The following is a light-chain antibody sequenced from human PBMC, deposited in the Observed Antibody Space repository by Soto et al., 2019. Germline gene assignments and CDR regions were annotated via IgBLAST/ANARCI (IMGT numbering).Light chain of an antibody. Sequence: EIVLTQSPGTLSLSPGERATLSCRASQSVRSSYLAWYQQKPGQAPRLLIYGASSRATGIPDRISGSGSGTDFTLTICRLEPEDFAVYYCQQYGSPPQTFGQGTKVEI. CDR1: QSVRSSY. CDR3: QQYGSPPQT. V-gene: IGKV3-20*01. CDR2: GAS. J-gene: IGKJ1*01.